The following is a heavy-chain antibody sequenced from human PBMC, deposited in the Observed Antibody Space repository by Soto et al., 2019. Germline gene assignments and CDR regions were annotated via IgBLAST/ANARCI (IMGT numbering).Heavy chain of an antibody. V-gene: IGHV1-18*01. CDR2: ISAYNGNT. CDR1: GYTFTSYG. Sequence: ASVKVSCKASGYTFTSYGISWVRQAPGQGLEWMGWISAYNGNTNYAQKLQGRVTMTTDTSTSTAYMELRSLRSDDTAVYYCARDLRITIFGVVITGAFDIWGQGTMGTVSS. CDR3: ARDLRITIFGVVITGAFDI. D-gene: IGHD3-3*01. J-gene: IGHJ3*02.